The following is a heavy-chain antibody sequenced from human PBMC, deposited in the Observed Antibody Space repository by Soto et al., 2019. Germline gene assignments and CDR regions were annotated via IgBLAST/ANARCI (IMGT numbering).Heavy chain of an antibody. CDR1: GYTISNNG. J-gene: IGHJ4*02. CDR3: ARGSGLARSGEFDY. CDR2: ISAYNGNT. D-gene: IGHD3-3*01. V-gene: IGHV1-18*01. Sequence: GASVTVSCQPSGYTISNNGLSWVRQAPGQGLEWMGWISAYNGNTNYAQKFQGRVTMTTDTSTSTAYMELRSLRSDDTAVYYCARGSGLARSGEFDYWGQGTLVTVSS.